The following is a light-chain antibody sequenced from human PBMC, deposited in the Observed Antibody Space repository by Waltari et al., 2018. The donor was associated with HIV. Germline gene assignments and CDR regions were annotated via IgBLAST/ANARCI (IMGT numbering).Light chain of an antibody. Sequence: QSALTQPASVSGSPGHSITISCTGTSTDVGSYNLVSWSQQHPGKAPKLLIYEVVNRPSGVSNRFSGSQSGNTASLTISGLQADDEADYYCCSYAGTTNFVVIFGGGTKLTVL. J-gene: IGLJ2*01. CDR2: EVV. CDR3: CSYAGTTNFVVI. V-gene: IGLV2-23*02. CDR1: STDVGSYNL.